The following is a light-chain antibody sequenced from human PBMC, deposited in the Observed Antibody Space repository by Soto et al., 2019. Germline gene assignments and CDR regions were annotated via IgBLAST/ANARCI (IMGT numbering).Light chain of an antibody. CDR3: QQFDSSRIYS. Sequence: EILLTQSPGTLSLSPGETATLSCRASQSVTSTYLAWYQQRPGQSPRLIIYGGSTRATGFPERFSGGGSGTAFTLTISRLEPEDSAVYYCHCQQFDSSRIYSFGQGTKLEI. J-gene: IGKJ2*03. CDR2: GGS. V-gene: IGKV3-20*01. CDR1: QSVTSTY.